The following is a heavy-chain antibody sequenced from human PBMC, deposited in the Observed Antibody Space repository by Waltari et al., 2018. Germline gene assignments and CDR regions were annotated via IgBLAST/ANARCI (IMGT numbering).Heavy chain of an antibody. Sequence: QVQLVHSGAEVKKPGSSVKVSCKASGGTFSSYTISWGRQAPGQGLEWMGRIIPILGIANYAQKFQGRVTITADKSTSTAYMELSSLRSEDTAVYYCARDYYDSSGDYWGQGTLVTVSS. D-gene: IGHD3-22*01. CDR2: IIPILGIA. J-gene: IGHJ4*02. V-gene: IGHV1-69*04. CDR1: GGTFSSYT. CDR3: ARDYYDSSGDY.